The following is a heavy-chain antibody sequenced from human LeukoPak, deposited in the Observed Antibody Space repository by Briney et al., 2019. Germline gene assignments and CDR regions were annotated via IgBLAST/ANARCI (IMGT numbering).Heavy chain of an antibody. CDR3: AILYDSSGYYAFDI. CDR1: GFTVSSNY. V-gene: IGHV3-53*01. Sequence: GGSLRLSCAASGFTVSSNYMSWVRQAPGKGLEWVSVIYSGGSIYYADSVKGRFTISRDNSKNTLYLQMNSLRAEDTAVYYCAILYDSSGYYAFDIWGQGTMVTVSS. CDR2: IYSGGSI. D-gene: IGHD3-22*01. J-gene: IGHJ3*02.